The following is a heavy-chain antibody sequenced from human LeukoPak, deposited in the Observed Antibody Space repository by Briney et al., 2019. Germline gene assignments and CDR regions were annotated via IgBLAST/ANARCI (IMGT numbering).Heavy chain of an antibody. Sequence: GSLRLSCAASGFTFSSYSMNWVRQAPGKGLEWVSYISSSSSTIYYADSVKGRFTISRDNAKNSLYLQMNSLRAEDTAVYYCARDSSSNGDEFDYWGQGTLVTVSS. V-gene: IGHV3-48*01. J-gene: IGHJ4*02. CDR2: ISSSSSTI. CDR1: GFTFSSYS. CDR3: ARDSSSNGDEFDY. D-gene: IGHD6-13*01.